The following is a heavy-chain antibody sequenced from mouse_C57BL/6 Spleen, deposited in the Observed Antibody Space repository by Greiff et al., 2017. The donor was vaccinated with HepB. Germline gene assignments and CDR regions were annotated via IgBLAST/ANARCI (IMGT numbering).Heavy chain of an antibody. Sequence: EVNVVESGGGLVKPGGSLKLSCAASGFTFSSYAMSWVRQTPEKRLEWVATISDGGSYTYYPDNVKGRFTISRDNAKNNLYLQMSHLKSEDTAMYYCARAPSLRGGMDYWGQGTSVTVSS. CDR3: ARAPSLRGGMDY. D-gene: IGHD1-2*01. J-gene: IGHJ4*01. CDR2: ISDGGSYT. CDR1: GFTFSSYA. V-gene: IGHV5-4*03.